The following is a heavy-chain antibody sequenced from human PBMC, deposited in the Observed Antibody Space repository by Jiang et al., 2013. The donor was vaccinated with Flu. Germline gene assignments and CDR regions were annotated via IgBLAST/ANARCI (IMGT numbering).Heavy chain of an antibody. J-gene: IGHJ4*02. Sequence: VKPSETLSLTCTVSGGSISSSSYYWGWIRQPPGKGLEWIGSIYYSGSTYYNPSLKSRVTISVDTSKNQFSLKLSSVTAADTAVYYCAGTPDVLLWFGELGWGQGTLVTVSS. CDR3: AGTPDVLLWFGELG. CDR1: GGSISSSSYY. V-gene: IGHV4-39*01. D-gene: IGHD3-10*01. CDR2: IYYSGST.